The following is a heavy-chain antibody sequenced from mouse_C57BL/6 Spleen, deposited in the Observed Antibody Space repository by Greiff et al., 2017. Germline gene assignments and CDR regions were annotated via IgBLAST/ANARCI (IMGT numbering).Heavy chain of an antibody. Sequence: QVQLQQPGAELVKPGASVKLSCKASGYTFTSYWMHWVKQRPGQGLEWIGMIHPNSGSTNYNEKFKSKATLTVDKSSSTAYMQLSSLTSEDSAVXYCARDYGSRREFDYWGQGTTLTVSS. D-gene: IGHD1-1*01. CDR1: GYTFTSYW. CDR3: ARDYGSRREFDY. J-gene: IGHJ2*01. V-gene: IGHV1-64*01. CDR2: IHPNSGST.